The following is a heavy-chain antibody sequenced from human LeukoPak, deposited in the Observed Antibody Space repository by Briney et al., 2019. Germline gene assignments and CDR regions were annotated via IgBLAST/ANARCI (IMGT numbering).Heavy chain of an antibody. CDR3: ARDNSVRDEAWWFNP. Sequence: ASVKVSCKASGYTLTNYHIKWARQATGQGLEWMGWMNPRSSNTGYAQKFRGRATIPRNPSMTTVVSSRRSEDTAVYYCARDNSVRDEAWWFNPWGQGTLVTVSS. D-gene: IGHD5-24*01. CDR2: MNPRSSNT. V-gene: IGHV1-8*03. J-gene: IGHJ5*02. CDR1: GYTLTNYH.